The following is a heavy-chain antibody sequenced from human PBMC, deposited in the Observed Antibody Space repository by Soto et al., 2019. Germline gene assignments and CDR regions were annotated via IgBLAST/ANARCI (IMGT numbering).Heavy chain of an antibody. CDR2: ISKDSGRAT. V-gene: IGHV3-11*04. D-gene: IGHD5-12*01. CDR1: GFIFRDWF. CDR3: ARGPGKGYDNWFDP. J-gene: IGHJ5*02. Sequence: GGSLRLSCAASGFIFRDWFISWIRQAPVKGLEWISYISKDSGRATRYADSVKGRFTISRDNSKNTLYLQMNSLRSEDTAVYYCARGPGKGYDNWFDPWGQGT.